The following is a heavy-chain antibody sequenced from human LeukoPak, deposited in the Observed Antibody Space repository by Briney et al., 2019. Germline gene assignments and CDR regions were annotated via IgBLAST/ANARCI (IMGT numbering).Heavy chain of an antibody. CDR1: GFTFSNYG. D-gene: IGHD6-13*01. Sequence: PGGSLRLSCAASGFTFSNYGMHWVRQAPGKGLEWVAAILYDGTNKYYGDSVKGRFTISRDNSKNTLYLQINSLRAEDTAVYYCARGKGGSSPTFQHWGQGTLVTVSS. J-gene: IGHJ1*01. CDR2: ILYDGTNK. CDR3: ARGKGGSSPTFQH. V-gene: IGHV3-30*03.